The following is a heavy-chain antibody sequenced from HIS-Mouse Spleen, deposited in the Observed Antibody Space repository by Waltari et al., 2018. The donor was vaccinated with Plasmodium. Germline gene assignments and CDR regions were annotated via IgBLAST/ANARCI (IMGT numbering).Heavy chain of an antibody. CDR2: INPNCGGT. CDR1: GYTFTGFY. V-gene: IGHV1-2*02. Sequence: QVQLVQYGAEVKKPGASVKVSCKASGYTFTGFYMHWVRQAPGQGVEWIGWINPNCGGTNYAQKFQGRVTMTRDTSISTAYMELSRLRSDDTAVYYCARAKSPYSSFDYWGQGTLVTVSS. J-gene: IGHJ4*02. D-gene: IGHD6-13*01. CDR3: ARAKSPYSSFDY.